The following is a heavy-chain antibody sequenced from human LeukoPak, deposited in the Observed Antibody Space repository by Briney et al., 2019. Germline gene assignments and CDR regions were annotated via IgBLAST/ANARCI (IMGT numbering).Heavy chain of an antibody. CDR1: GFTFDDYG. CDR2: FKTNSGQV. D-gene: IGHD2-2*02. CDR3: ARSIPDYTRFDY. J-gene: IGHJ4*02. V-gene: IGHV3-23*01. Sequence: PGGSLRLSCAASGFTFDDYGMNWVRLAPGKGLEWVSTFKTNSGQVYYAESVRGRFTISRDNSKNTVYLQMSSLRAEDTALYYCARSIPDYTRFDYWGQGALVTVSP.